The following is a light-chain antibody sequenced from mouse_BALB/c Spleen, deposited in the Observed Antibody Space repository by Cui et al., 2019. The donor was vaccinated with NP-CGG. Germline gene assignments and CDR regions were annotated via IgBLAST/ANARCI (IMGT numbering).Light chain of an antibody. V-gene: IGKV4-55*01. CDR2: DTS. CDR3: QQWSSYPRT. CDR1: SSVSY. J-gene: IGKJ1*01. Sequence: QIVLTQSPAIMSASPGEKVTMTCSASSSVSYMYWYHQKPGSSPRLLIYDTSNLASGVPVRFSGSGSGTSYSLTISRMEAEDAATYYCQQWSSYPRTFGGGTKLEIK.